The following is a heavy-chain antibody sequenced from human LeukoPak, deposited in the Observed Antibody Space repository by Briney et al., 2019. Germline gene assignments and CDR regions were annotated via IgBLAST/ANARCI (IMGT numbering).Heavy chain of an antibody. J-gene: IGHJ5*02. Sequence: ASVKVSCKASGYTFTSYDINWVRQATGQGLEWMGWMNPNSGNTGYAQKFQGRVTMTRNTSISTAYMELSSLRSEDTAVYYCARDHFVSYYDSSGYYEGGPFDPWGQGTLVTVSS. D-gene: IGHD3-22*01. CDR1: GYTFTSYD. CDR2: MNPNSGNT. V-gene: IGHV1-8*01. CDR3: ARDHFVSYYDSSGYYEGGPFDP.